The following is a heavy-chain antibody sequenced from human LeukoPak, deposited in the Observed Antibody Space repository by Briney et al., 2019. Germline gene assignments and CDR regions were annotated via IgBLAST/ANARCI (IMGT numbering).Heavy chain of an antibody. J-gene: IGHJ3*02. CDR1: GVSTSSYN. CDR2: IYNSRST. CDR3: VIRNSLTEGEAFDS. Sequence: SETLSLTSTLSGVSTSSYNCTSIRQPPGEGLEWIGYIYNSRSTNYNPSLNSRVTISADAFKNPFSLKVNSVTAADTAVYYCVIRNSLTEGEAFDSWGEGTMVTVSS. D-gene: IGHD3-9*01. V-gene: IGHV4-59*12.